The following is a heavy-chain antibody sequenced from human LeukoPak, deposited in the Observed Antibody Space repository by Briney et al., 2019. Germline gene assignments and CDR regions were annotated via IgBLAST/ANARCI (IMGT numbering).Heavy chain of an antibody. CDR1: GFTFSSHT. Sequence: GGSLRLSCAASGFTFSSHTMSWVRQAPGKGLEWVSSISSSSIFIYYADSVKGRFTISRDNAKNSLDLQMNSLRVDDTAVYYCARDIIRGYLDQWGQGTLVTVSS. CDR3: ARDIIRGYLDQ. J-gene: IGHJ4*02. V-gene: IGHV3-21*01. D-gene: IGHD2-15*01. CDR2: ISSSSIFI.